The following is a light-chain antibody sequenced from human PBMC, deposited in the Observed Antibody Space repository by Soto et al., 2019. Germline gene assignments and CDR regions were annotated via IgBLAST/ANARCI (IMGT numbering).Light chain of an antibody. J-gene: IGKJ4*01. CDR2: DAS. CDR3: QQFSSYPLT. CDR1: QSVSSSY. Sequence: EIVLSQSPGTLSLCSGERATDSCRTSQSVSSSYLAWYQQKPGQAPRLLIYDASSRATGIPDRFSGGGSGTDFTLTISRLEPEDFAVYYCQQFSSYPLTFGGGTKVDI. V-gene: IGKV3-20*01.